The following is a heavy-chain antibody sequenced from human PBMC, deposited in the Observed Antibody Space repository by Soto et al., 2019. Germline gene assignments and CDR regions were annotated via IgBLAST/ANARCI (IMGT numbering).Heavy chain of an antibody. CDR2: IYYSGTT. CDR1: GDSIISGDYY. CDR3: ARGIQLWPITYYFXY. V-gene: IGHV4-30-4*02. D-gene: IGHD5-18*01. Sequence: SETLSLTCTVSGDSIISGDYYWSWVRQSPGKGLEWIGCIYYSGTTYYNPSLETRLTMSVDTSKNQFSLRLSSVTAADTAVYYCARGIQLWPITYYFXYWGQGTLVXVSS. J-gene: IGHJ4*02.